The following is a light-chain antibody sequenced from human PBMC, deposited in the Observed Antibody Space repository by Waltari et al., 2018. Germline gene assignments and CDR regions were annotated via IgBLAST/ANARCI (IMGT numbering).Light chain of an antibody. CDR3: QQHGKWPLS. Sequence: EIELTQSPATLSLSPGERATLSCRASQSVSTSLAWYQQKPGQAPRLLIHDASNRATGTPVRFSGSGSGTDFTLTIGSLEPEDFAVYYCQQHGKWPLSFGGGTKVEI. J-gene: IGKJ4*01. V-gene: IGKV3-11*01. CDR2: DAS. CDR1: QSVSTS.